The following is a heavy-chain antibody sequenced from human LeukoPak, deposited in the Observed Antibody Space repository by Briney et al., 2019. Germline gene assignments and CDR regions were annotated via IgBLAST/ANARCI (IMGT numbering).Heavy chain of an antibody. J-gene: IGHJ4*02. CDR1: GYSISSGYY. CDR3: ARHLFGSGYYPDY. D-gene: IGHD3-22*01. CDR2: IYHSGST. Sequence: SETLSLTCTVSGYSISSGYYWGWIRQPPGKGLEWIGSIYHSGSTYCNPSLKSRVTISVDTSKNEFSLKLTSVTATDTAVYYCARHLFGSGYYPDYWGQGTLVTVSS. V-gene: IGHV4-38-2*02.